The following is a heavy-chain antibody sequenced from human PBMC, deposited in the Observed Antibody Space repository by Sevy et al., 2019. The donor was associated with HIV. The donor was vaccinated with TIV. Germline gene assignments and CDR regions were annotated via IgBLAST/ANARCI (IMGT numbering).Heavy chain of an antibody. J-gene: IGHJ6*02. CDR3: AKVDVVVPVADYGLDV. Sequence: GGSLRLSCAASGFTFSNYAMSWVRQAPGKGLEWVSSISRSGSSTDYADPVKGRFTISRDNSMNTLYLQMNSLRAEDTAVYYCAKVDVVVPVADYGLDVWGQGTTVTVSS. CDR2: ISRSGSST. D-gene: IGHD2-2*01. V-gene: IGHV3-23*01. CDR1: GFTFSNYA.